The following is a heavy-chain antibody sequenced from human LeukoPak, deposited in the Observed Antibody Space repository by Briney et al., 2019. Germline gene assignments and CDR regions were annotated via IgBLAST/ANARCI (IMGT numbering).Heavy chain of an antibody. V-gene: IGHV3-21*01. CDR1: GFTFSSYS. J-gene: IGHJ4*02. CDR2: ISSSSSYI. Sequence: GGSLRLSCAASGFTFSSYSMNWVRQAPGKGLEWVSSISSSSSYIYYADSVKGRFTISRDNAKNSLYLQMNSLRAEDTAVYYCARAPGFWSGYIDYWGQGTLVTVSS. D-gene: IGHD3-3*01. CDR3: ARAPGFWSGYIDY.